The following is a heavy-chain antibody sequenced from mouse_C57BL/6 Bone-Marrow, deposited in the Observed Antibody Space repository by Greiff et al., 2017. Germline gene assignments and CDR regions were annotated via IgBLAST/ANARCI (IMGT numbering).Heavy chain of an antibody. CDR3: ARRGYDLPYYFDY. D-gene: IGHD2-2*01. V-gene: IGHV1-42*01. Sequence: EVHLVESGPELVKPGASVKISCKASGYSFTGYYMNWVKQSPEKSLEWIGEINPSTGGTTYNQKFKAKATLTVDKSSSTAYMQLKSLTSEDSAVYYCARRGYDLPYYFDYWGQGTTLTVSA. J-gene: IGHJ2*01. CDR2: INPSTGGT. CDR1: GYSFTGYY.